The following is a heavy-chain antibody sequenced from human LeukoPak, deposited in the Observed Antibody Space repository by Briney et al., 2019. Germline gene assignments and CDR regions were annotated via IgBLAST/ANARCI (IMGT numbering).Heavy chain of an antibody. V-gene: IGHV1-2*02. D-gene: IGHD3-10*01. CDR3: ARDPAAEYYGSGSYRAFDY. J-gene: IGHJ4*02. CDR1: GYTFTGYY. CDR2: INPNSGGT. Sequence: ASVKVSCKASGYTFTGYYMHWVRQAPGQGLEWMGWINPNSGGTNYAQKFQGRVTMTRDTSISIAYMELSRLRSDDTAVYYCARDPAAEYYGSGSYRAFDYWGQGTLVTVSS.